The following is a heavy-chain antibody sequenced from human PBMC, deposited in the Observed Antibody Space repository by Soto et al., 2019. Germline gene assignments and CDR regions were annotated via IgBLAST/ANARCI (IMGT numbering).Heavy chain of an antibody. CDR3: ARGDDYDSTSLDY. CDR2: VSYDGRNQ. J-gene: IGHJ4*02. V-gene: IGHV3-30*03. Sequence: LRLSCAASGFTFSSYGMHWVRQAPGKGLEWVAVVSYDGRNQYYPDSAKGRFTISRDNSKNTLFLQVNSLRAEDTAVYYCARGDDYDSTSLDYWGQGTLVTSPQ. CDR1: GFTFSSYG. D-gene: IGHD3-22*01.